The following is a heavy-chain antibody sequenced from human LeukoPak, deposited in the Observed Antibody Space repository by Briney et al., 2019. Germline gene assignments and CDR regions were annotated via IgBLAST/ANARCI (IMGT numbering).Heavy chain of an antibody. CDR1: GGSISRYY. Sequence: SETLSLTCTVSGGSISRYYWSWLRQPPGKGLEWIGYIYYSGSTNYNPSLKSRVTISVDTSKKQFSLKLSSVTAADTAVYYCARRSLVRTVGYYYGMDVWGQGTTVTVSS. CDR2: IYYSGST. D-gene: IGHD1-26*01. J-gene: IGHJ6*02. V-gene: IGHV4-59*08. CDR3: ARRSLVRTVGYYYGMDV.